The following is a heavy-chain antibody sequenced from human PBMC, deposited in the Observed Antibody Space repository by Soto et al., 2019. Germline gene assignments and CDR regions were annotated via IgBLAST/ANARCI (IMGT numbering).Heavy chain of an antibody. Sequence: SETLSLTCTVSGCSVSSGSYYWSWIRQPPGKGLEWIGYIYYSGSTNYNPSLKSRVTISVDTSKNQLSLKLSSVTAADTAVYYCAGLGEDSSGYYPEYWGQGTMVTVSS. CDR1: GCSVSSGSYY. CDR3: AGLGEDSSGYYPEY. V-gene: IGHV4-61*01. J-gene: IGHJ4*02. CDR2: IYYSGST. D-gene: IGHD3-22*01.